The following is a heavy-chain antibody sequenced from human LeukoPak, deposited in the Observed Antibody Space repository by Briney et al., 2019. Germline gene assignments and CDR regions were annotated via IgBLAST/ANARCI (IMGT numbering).Heavy chain of an antibody. CDR1: GFTFSDSY. J-gene: IGHJ3*02. V-gene: IGHV3-11*04. CDR3: AREAWFGGRAFDI. Sequence: PGGSLRLSCAASGFTFSDSYMTWVRQAPGKGVEWAAYISGSGHDINYSDSVKGRFTISRDNAKNSLYLQMNSLRAEDTAVYYCAREAWFGGRAFDIWGQGTMVTVSS. CDR2: ISGSGHDI. D-gene: IGHD3-10*01.